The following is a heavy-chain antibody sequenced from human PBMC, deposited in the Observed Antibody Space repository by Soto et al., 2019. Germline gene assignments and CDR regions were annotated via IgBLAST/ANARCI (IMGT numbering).Heavy chain of an antibody. CDR1: GGSVTSGEDY. D-gene: IGHD3-10*01. Sequence: SERLSLTWTVCGGSVTSGEDYWSWIRQSPGKGLEWLGYISNSGSTGYNPSLKTRLSMSVDRSKNQFTLRLTSVTAADTAVYFCATESGSTYGYFDYWGQGTQVTVSS. CDR2: ISNSGST. V-gene: IGHV4-30-4*01. J-gene: IGHJ4*02. CDR3: ATESGSTYGYFDY.